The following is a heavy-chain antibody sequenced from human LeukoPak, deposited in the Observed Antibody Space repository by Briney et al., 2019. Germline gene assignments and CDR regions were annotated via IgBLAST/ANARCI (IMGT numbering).Heavy chain of an antibody. CDR1: GGSFSGYY. Sequence: PSETLSLTCAVYGGSFSGYYWSWIRQPPGKGLEWIGEINHSGSTNYNPSLKSRVTISVDTSKNQFSLKLSSVTAADTAVYYCARRSSSSVEDWFDPWGQGTLVTVSS. J-gene: IGHJ5*02. V-gene: IGHV4-34*01. CDR3: ARRSSSSVEDWFDP. D-gene: IGHD6-6*01. CDR2: INHSGST.